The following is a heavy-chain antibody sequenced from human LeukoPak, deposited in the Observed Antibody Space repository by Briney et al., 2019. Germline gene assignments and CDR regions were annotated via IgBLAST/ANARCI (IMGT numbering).Heavy chain of an antibody. D-gene: IGHD6-13*01. Sequence: GRPLRLSCAASGFTFSSYAMHWVRQAPGKALEWVAVISYDGSNKYYADSVKGRFTISRDNSKNTLYLQMNSLRAEDTAVYYCASVLAAAGTRVYWGQGTLVTVSS. V-gene: IGHV3-30*01. CDR1: GFTFSSYA. CDR2: ISYDGSNK. CDR3: ASVLAAAGTRVY. J-gene: IGHJ4*02.